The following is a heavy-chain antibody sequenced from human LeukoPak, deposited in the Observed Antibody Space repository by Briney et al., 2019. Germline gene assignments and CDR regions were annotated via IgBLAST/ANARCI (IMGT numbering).Heavy chain of an antibody. Sequence: SETLSLTCTVSGGSISGYFWSWIRQPPGKGLEWIGYIYYSGSTNYNPSLKSRVIISVDTSKNQFSLKLTSVTAADTAVYYCARSRLHPVIFDYWGQGTLVTVSS. D-gene: IGHD5-24*01. CDR3: ARSRLHPVIFDY. CDR2: IYYSGST. CDR1: GGSISGYF. V-gene: IGHV4-59*12. J-gene: IGHJ4*02.